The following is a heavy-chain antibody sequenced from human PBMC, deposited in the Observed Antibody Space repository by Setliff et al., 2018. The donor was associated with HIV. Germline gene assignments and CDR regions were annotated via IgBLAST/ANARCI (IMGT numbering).Heavy chain of an antibody. CDR1: DDSISSGVYY. CDR2: VHQNGNM. CDR3: TRSNTSKSIDF. J-gene: IGHJ4*02. Sequence: SETLSLTCSVSDDSISSGVYYWSWVRQFPGKGLEWIGYVHQNGNMNYNPSLSSRVAMSLDTSKSQFSLKLTSVTAADTAIYYCTRSNTSKSIDFWDLGTPVTVSA. V-gene: IGHV4-30-4*01.